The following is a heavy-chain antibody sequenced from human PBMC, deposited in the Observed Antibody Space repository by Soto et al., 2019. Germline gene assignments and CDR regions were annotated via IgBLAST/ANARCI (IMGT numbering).Heavy chain of an antibody. CDR2: INPNSGGT. V-gene: IGHV1-2*04. CDR3: ARTGYCSGGSCWVNAFDI. D-gene: IGHD2-15*01. CDR1: GYTFTGYY. J-gene: IGHJ3*02. Sequence: GASVKVSCKASGYTFTGYYMHWVRQAPRQGLEWMGWINPNSGGTNYAQKFQGWVTMTRDTSISTAYMELSSLRSEDTAVYYCARTGYCSGGSCWVNAFDICGQGTMVTVSS.